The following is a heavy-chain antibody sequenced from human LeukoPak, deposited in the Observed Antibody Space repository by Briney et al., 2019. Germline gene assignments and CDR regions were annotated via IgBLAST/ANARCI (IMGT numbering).Heavy chain of an antibody. CDR1: GGSISSYY. Sequence: SETLSLTCTASGGSISSYYWSWIRQPPGKGLEWIGYIYYSGSTNYNPSLKSRVTISVDTSKNQFSLKLSSVTAADTAVYYCARDAGYQGYFDYWGQGTLVTVSS. J-gene: IGHJ4*02. CDR3: ARDAGYQGYFDY. V-gene: IGHV4-59*01. CDR2: IYYSGST. D-gene: IGHD5-12*01.